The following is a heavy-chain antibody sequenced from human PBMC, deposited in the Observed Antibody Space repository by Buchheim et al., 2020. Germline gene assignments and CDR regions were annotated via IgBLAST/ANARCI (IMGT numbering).Heavy chain of an antibody. CDR3: AKSGGNLIAYYYYYMDV. CDR1: GFTFSSYA. Sequence: EVRLVESGGGLVKPGGSLRLSCAASGFTFSSYAMSWVRQAPGQGLEWVSAISGSGGSTYYADSVKGRFTISSDNSKNTLYLQMNSLRAEDTAVYYCAKSGGNLIAYYYYYMDVWGKGTT. J-gene: IGHJ6*03. D-gene: IGHD1-14*01. V-gene: IGHV3-23*04. CDR2: ISGSGGST.